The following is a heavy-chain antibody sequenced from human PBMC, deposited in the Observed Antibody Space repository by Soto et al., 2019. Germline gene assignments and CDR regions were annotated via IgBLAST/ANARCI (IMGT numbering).Heavy chain of an antibody. CDR3: ATGSPYCTNTSCYTGYSGMNV. D-gene: IGHD2-2*01. V-gene: IGHV1-69*06. CDR1: GDTFSSYA. Sequence: QAQLEQSGAEVKKPGSSVKVSCKASGDTFSSYAISWVRQAPGQGLEWMGGIIPFFGSAKYAQKFQGRVTITAAKSTSTDYMELTSLRSEDTAVYFCATGSPYCTNTSCYTGYSGMNVWGQGKTVTVSS. J-gene: IGHJ6*02. CDR2: IIPFFGSA.